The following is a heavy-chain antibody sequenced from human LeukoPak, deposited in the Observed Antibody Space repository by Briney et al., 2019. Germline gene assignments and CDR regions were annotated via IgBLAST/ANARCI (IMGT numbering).Heavy chain of an antibody. D-gene: IGHD3-16*02. Sequence: ASVKVSCKASGYTFTSYGISWVRQAPGQGLEWMGWISAYNGNTNYAQKLQGRVTMTTDTSTSTAYMELRSLRSDDTAVYYCARESVWGSYRYSRDYWGQGTLVTVSS. J-gene: IGHJ4*02. CDR2: ISAYNGNT. CDR3: ARESVWGSYRYSRDY. V-gene: IGHV1-18*01. CDR1: GYTFTSYG.